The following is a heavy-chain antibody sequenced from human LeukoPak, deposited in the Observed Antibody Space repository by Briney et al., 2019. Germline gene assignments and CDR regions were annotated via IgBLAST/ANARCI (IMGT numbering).Heavy chain of an antibody. Sequence: GGSLRLSCAASGFTFSSYAMSWVRQAPGKGLEWVSAISGSGGSTYYADSVKGRFTISRDNSKNTLYLQMNSLRAEDTAVYYCAKDPGWRYDPSWFDPWGQGTLVTVSS. J-gene: IGHJ5*02. V-gene: IGHV3-23*01. CDR3: AKDPGWRYDPSWFDP. CDR1: GFTFSSYA. CDR2: ISGSGGST. D-gene: IGHD3-3*01.